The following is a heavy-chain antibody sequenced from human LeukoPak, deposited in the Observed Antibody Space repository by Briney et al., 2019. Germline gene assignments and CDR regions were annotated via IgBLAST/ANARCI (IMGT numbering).Heavy chain of an antibody. D-gene: IGHD2-15*01. CDR3: ALQMDIVVVVAADY. CDR1: GGSISSYY. CDR2: IYYSGST. J-gene: IGHJ4*02. Sequence: SETLSLTCTVSGGSISSYYWSWIRQPPGKGLEWIGYIYYSGSTNYNPSLKSRVTISVDTSKNQFSLKLSSVTAADTAVYYCALQMDIVVVVAADYWGQGTLVTVSS. V-gene: IGHV4-59*01.